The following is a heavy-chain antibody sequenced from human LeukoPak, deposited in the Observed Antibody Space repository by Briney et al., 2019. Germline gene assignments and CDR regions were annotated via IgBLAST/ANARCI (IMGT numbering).Heavy chain of an antibody. CDR3: ARGSTGVGAQTNPAHDY. CDR2: INHSGST. V-gene: IGHV4-34*01. Sequence: SETLSLTCAVYGGSFSGYYWSWIRQPPGKGLEWIGEINHSGSTNYNPSLKSRVTISVDTSKNQFSLKLSSVTAADTAVYHCARGSTGVGAQTNPAHDYWGQGTLVTVSS. D-gene: IGHD1-26*01. J-gene: IGHJ4*02. CDR1: GGSFSGYY.